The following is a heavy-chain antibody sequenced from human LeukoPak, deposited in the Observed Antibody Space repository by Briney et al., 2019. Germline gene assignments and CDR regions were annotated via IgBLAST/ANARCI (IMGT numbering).Heavy chain of an antibody. Sequence: GGSLRLSCATSGFTFNNYGMHWARQAPGKGLEWVAFIRYDGSNKYYADSVKGRFTISRDNSKNTLYLQTNSLRAEDTAVYYCARGRPMYCGGDCYRVPMFDPWGQGTLVTVSS. CDR3: ARGRPMYCGGDCYRVPMFDP. D-gene: IGHD2-21*01. CDR2: IRYDGSNK. V-gene: IGHV3-30*02. CDR1: GFTFNNYG. J-gene: IGHJ5*02.